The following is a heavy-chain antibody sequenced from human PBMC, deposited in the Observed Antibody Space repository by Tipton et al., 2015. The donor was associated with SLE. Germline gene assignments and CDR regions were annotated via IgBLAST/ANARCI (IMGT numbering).Heavy chain of an antibody. Sequence: SLRLSCAASGFTFSSYGMHWVRQAPGKGLEWVAFIRYDGSNEYYADSVKGRFTISRDNFKNTLFLLMNSLRAEDTAVYYCAKDQRFNDYGDSDYYFDYWGQGTLVTVSS. CDR1: GFTFSSYG. CDR2: IRYDGSNE. CDR3: AKDQRFNDYGDSDYYFDY. V-gene: IGHV3-30*02. D-gene: IGHD4-17*01. J-gene: IGHJ4*02.